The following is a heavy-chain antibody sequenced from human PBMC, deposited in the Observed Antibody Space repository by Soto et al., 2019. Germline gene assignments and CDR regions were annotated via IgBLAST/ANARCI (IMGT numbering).Heavy chain of an antibody. J-gene: IGHJ4*02. CDR2: ISYDGSNK. CDR1: GFTFSSYG. Sequence: PGGSLRLSCAASGFTFSSYGMHWVRQAPGKGLEWVAVISYDGSNKYYADSVKGRFTISRDNSKNTPYLQMNSLRAEDTAVYYCAKDYGIYCSGGSCYPPLFDYWGQGTLVTVSS. D-gene: IGHD2-15*01. CDR3: AKDYGIYCSGGSCYPPLFDY. V-gene: IGHV3-30*18.